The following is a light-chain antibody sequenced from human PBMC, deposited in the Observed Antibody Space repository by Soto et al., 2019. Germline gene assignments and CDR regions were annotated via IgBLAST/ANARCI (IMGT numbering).Light chain of an antibody. CDR3: QAYDSSLSGPWV. CDR2: GNR. Sequence: QSVLTQPPSVSGAPGQRVTISCTGNNSNLGAGYDVHWYQQLPGAAPKLVIFGNRNRPSGVPERFSGSKSGTSASLAITGLQAEDEADYYCQAYDSSLSGPWVFGGGTKVTVL. CDR1: NSNLGAGYD. J-gene: IGLJ3*02. V-gene: IGLV1-40*01.